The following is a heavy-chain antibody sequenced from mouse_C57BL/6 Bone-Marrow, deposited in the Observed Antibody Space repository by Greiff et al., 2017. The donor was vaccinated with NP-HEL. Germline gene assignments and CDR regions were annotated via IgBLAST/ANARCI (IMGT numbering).Heavy chain of an antibody. CDR1: GYTFTSYW. CDR3: ARWETAQATPFAY. CDR2: IDPNSGGT. J-gene: IGHJ3*01. D-gene: IGHD3-2*02. V-gene: IGHV1-72*01. Sequence: QVHVKQPGAELVKPGASVKLSCKASGYTFTSYWMHWVKQRPGRGLEWIGRIDPNSGGTKYNEKFKSKATLTVDKPSSTAYMQLSSLTSEDSAVYYCARWETAQATPFAYWGQGTLVTVSA.